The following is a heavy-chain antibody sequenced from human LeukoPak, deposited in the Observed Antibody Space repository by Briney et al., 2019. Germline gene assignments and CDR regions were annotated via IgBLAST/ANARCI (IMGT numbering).Heavy chain of an antibody. J-gene: IGHJ4*02. V-gene: IGHV4-59*08. D-gene: IGHD1-26*01. CDR3: ARHFGGTNTPYDY. CDR2: IYDSGFT. Sequence: SETLSLTCTVSGGSLNNYYWSWIRRPPGRGLEWIGYIYDSGFTNQNPSLKSRVAISVDTSKNQFSLKLGSVTAADTALYYCARHFGGTNTPYDYWGQGALVTVSS. CDR1: GGSLNNYY.